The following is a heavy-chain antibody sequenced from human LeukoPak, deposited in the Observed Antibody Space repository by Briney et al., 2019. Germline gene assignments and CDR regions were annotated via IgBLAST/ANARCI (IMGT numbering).Heavy chain of an antibody. CDR3: ARDTSEYYYDSSGYYY. CDR2: IIPIFGTA. D-gene: IGHD3-22*01. J-gene: IGHJ4*02. Sequence: SVKVSCKASGGTFSSYAISWVRQAPGQGLEWMGGIIPIFGTANYAQKFQGRVTITADESTSTAYMELSSLRSEDTAVYYCARDTSEYYYDSSGYYYWGQGTLVTVSS. CDR1: GGTFSSYA. V-gene: IGHV1-69*13.